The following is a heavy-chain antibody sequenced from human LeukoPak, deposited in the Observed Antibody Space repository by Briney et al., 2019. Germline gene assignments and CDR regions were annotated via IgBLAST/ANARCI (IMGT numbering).Heavy chain of an antibody. CDR2: LSSDNYTI. J-gene: IGHJ5*02. D-gene: IGHD3-16*01. V-gene: IGHV3-48*01. Sequence: GGSLRLSRAASGITFSSYSMNWVRQAPGKGLEWISYLSSDNYTIYYADSVKGRFIISRDNAKDSLYLQMNSLRAEDTAVYYCARVATDGGGFDPWGRGTLVTVSS. CDR3: ARVATDGGGFDP. CDR1: GITFSSYS.